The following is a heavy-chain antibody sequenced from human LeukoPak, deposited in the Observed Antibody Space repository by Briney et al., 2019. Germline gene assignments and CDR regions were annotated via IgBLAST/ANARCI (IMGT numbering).Heavy chain of an antibody. CDR2: IWYDGSNK. D-gene: IGHD2-2*01. CDR3: ANAAGYCSSTSCPFDY. J-gene: IGHJ4*02. CDR1: GFTFSSYG. Sequence: GGSLRLSCAAPGFTFSSYGMHWVRQAPGKGLEWVALIWYDGSNKYYADSVKGRLTISRDNSKNTLYLQMNSLRAEDTAVYYCANAAGYCSSTSCPFDYWGQGTLVTVSS. V-gene: IGHV3-33*06.